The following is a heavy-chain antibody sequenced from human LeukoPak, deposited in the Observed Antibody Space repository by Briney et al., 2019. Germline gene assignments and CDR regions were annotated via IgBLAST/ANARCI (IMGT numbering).Heavy chain of an antibody. V-gene: IGHV3-7*01. CDR2: IKYDGSEK. D-gene: IGHD3-22*01. CDR3: ARDLVVAGLVP. Sequence: GGSLRLSCVASGFSFSNSWMAWVRQAPGKGLEWVANIKYDGSEKYYVDSLKGRFTIARDNAKNSLFLQMNSLRAEDTAIYYCARDLVVAGLVPWGQGTLVLVSS. CDR1: GFSFSNSW. J-gene: IGHJ5*02.